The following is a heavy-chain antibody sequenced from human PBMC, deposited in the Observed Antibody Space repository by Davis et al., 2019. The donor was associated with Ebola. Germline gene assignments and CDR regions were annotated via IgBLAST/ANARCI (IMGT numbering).Heavy chain of an antibody. CDR2: ISGSGGST. Sequence: PGGSLRLSCAASGFTFSSYAMSWVRQAPGKGLEWVSAISGSGGSTYYADSVKGRFTISRDNSKNTLYLQMNSLRAEDTAVYYCAKHPPVLRFLEWLSPIDYWGQGTLVTVSS. D-gene: IGHD3-3*01. J-gene: IGHJ4*02. V-gene: IGHV3-23*01. CDR3: AKHPPVLRFLEWLSPIDY. CDR1: GFTFSSYA.